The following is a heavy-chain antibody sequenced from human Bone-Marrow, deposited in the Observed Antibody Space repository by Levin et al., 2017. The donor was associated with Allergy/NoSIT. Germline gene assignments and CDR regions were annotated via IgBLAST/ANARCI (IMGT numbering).Heavy chain of an antibody. CDR2: IYYSGNT. D-gene: IGHD3-16*02. J-gene: IGHJ5*02. Sequence: MPSETLSLTCTVSGGSMKTYYWTWIRQPPGKGLEWIGYIYYSGNTNYNPSLKSRVTISVDTSKNQFSLELTSVTPADTAVYYCARGTITFGGVIVSGPWGQGTLVTVSS. CDR1: GGSMKTYY. CDR3: ARGTITFGGVIVSGP. V-gene: IGHV4-59*01.